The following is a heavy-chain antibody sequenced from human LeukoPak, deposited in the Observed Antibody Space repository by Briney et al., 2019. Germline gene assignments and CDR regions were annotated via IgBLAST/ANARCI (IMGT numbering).Heavy chain of an antibody. CDR3: AKDANYLRSSGYLIPIDF. D-gene: IGHD3-22*01. CDR1: GFTFSRNA. CDR2: VSGNGLGT. V-gene: IGHV3-23*01. J-gene: IGHJ4*02. Sequence: PGGSLRLSCAASGFTFSRNAMNWVRQAPGRGLEWVAAVSGNGLGTYYADSVKGHFNISRDNSRNTLYLQMHSLRIEDTAFYYCAKDANYLRSSGYLIPIDFWGQGTLVTVSS.